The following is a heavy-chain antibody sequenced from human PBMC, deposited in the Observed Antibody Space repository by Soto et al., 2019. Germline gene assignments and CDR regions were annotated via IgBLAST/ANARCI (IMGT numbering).Heavy chain of an antibody. V-gene: IGHV2-70*04. CDR3: ARIGDSNYDGMDV. Sequence: ESGLRGEPTQTLTLTCTFSGFSLSTSGMRVSWIRQPPGKALEWLARIDWDDDKFYSTSLKTRLTISKDTSKNQVVLTMTNMDPVDTATYYCARIGDSNYDGMDVWGQGTTVTVSS. D-gene: IGHD3-10*01. CDR1: GFSLSTSGMR. J-gene: IGHJ6*02. CDR2: IDWDDDK.